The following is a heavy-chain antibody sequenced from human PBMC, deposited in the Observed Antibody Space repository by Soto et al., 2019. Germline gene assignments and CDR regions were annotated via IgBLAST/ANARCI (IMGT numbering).Heavy chain of an antibody. CDR3: ARRNRSPGYSSGYYFDY. Sequence: VKVSCKASGYTFTSYGISWVRQAPGQGLEWMGWISAYNGNTNYAQKLQGRVTMTTDTSTSTAYMELRSLRSDDTAVYYCARRNRSPGYSSGYYFDYWGQGTLVTVSS. CDR2: ISAYNGNT. J-gene: IGHJ4*02. V-gene: IGHV1-18*01. D-gene: IGHD6-19*01. CDR1: GYTFTSYG.